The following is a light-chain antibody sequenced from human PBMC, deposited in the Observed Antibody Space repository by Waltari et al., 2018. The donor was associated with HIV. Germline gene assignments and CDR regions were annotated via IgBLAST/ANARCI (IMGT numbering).Light chain of an antibody. V-gene: IGLV2-8*01. CDR1: SRDVGGSNY. CDR2: EVS. Sequence: QSALTQPPSASGSPGQSVTISSTGTSRDVGGSNYVPWYQQHPGKAPKLMIYEVSKRPSGVPDRFSGSKSGNTASLTVSGLQAEDEADYYCNSYAGSNNWVFGGGTKLTVL. J-gene: IGLJ3*02. CDR3: NSYAGSNNWV.